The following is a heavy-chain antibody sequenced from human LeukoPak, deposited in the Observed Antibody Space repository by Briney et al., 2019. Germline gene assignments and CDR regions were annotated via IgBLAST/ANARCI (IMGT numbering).Heavy chain of an antibody. CDR1: GFTFSSYS. V-gene: IGHV3-21*01. J-gene: IGHJ4*02. CDR2: ISSRSSYI. Sequence: GGSLRLSCAASGFTFSSYSMNWVRQAPGKGLEWVSSISSRSSYIYYADSVRGRFTISRDDAKNSLYLQMDSLRAEDTAVYYCARDTLNGPFVISLDYWGQGALVTVSS. D-gene: IGHD3-9*01. CDR3: ARDTLNGPFVISLDY.